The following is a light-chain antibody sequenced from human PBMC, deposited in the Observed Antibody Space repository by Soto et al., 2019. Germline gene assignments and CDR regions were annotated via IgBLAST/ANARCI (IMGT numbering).Light chain of an antibody. Sequence: QSVLTQPASVSGSPGQSITISCTGTSSDVGGYNYVSWYQQHPGKAPKLMIYDVSNRPSGVSNRFSGSKSGNTASLSISGLQAEDEADYYYSSYTSSSTRVFGNGTKVTVL. CDR3: SSYTSSSTRV. V-gene: IGLV2-14*01. J-gene: IGLJ1*01. CDR1: SSDVGGYNY. CDR2: DVS.